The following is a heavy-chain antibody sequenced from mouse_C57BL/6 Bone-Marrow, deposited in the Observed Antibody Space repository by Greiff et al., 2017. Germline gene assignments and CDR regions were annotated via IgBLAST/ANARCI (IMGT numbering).Heavy chain of an antibody. CDR1: GYTFTSYG. J-gene: IGHJ4*01. V-gene: IGHV1-81*01. D-gene: IGHD1-1*01. Sequence: VQLQASGAELARPGASVKLSCKASGYTFTSYGISWVKQRTGQGLEWIGEIYPRSGNTYYNEKFTGKASLTADKSSSRAYMELRSLTSEDSAVYFWARGYYYGSSLTMDYWGKGTSVTVSS. CDR2: IYPRSGNT. CDR3: ARGYYYGSSLTMDY.